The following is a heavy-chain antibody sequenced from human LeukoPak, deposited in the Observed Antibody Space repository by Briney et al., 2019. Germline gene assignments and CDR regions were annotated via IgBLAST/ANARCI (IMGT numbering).Heavy chain of an antibody. CDR3: ARERIVGATEGFDY. CDR2: ISSRGSTI. J-gene: IGHJ4*02. CDR1: GFTFSDYY. D-gene: IGHD1-26*01. Sequence: GGSLRLSCAASGFTFSDYYMSWIRQAPGKGLEWVSYISSRGSTIYYADSVKGRFTISRDNAKSSLYLQMNSLRAEDTAVYYCARERIVGATEGFDYWGQGTLVTVSS. V-gene: IGHV3-11*01.